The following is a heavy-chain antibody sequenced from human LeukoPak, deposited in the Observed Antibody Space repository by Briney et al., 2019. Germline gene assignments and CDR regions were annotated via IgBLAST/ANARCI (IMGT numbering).Heavy chain of an antibody. J-gene: IGHJ6*02. CDR3: GRDMDV. CDR1: GFIFSDYW. Sequence: GGSLRLSCAASGFIFSDYWMSWVRQAPGKGLEWVANIKHDGSEKYYVDFVKGRFTISRDNARNSLYLQMNSLRAEDTAVYYCGRDMDVWGQGTTVTVSS. V-gene: IGHV3-7*02. CDR2: IKHDGSEK.